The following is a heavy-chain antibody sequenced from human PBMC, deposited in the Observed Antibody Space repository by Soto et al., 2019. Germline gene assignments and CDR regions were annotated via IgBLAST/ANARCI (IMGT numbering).Heavy chain of an antibody. CDR2: ISYDGSNK. CDR3: AREGGYCISTSCYGNDAFDI. J-gene: IGHJ3*02. Sequence: GGSLRLSCAASGFTFSSYAMHWVRQAPGKGLEWVAVISYDGSNKYYADSVKGRFTISRDNSKNTLYLQMNSLRAEDTAVYYCAREGGYCISTSCYGNDAFDIWGQGTMVTVSS. CDR1: GFTFSSYA. V-gene: IGHV3-30-3*01. D-gene: IGHD2-2*01.